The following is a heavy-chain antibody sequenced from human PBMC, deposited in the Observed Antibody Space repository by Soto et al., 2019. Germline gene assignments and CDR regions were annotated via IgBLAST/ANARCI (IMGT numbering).Heavy chain of an antibody. V-gene: IGHV4-34*01. CDR3: AGGPPYWSFAL. CDR1: GGSSRAYH. CDR2: FGYSGSL. J-gene: IGHJ2*01. Sequence: LQQWVHGLLKPSETLSLNCSVYGGSSRAYHWRWIRQSPGGGLEWIGEFGYSGSLNYNPSLRGRVAVSLDTSTNHFSLTMTCVTAADTAVYFCAGGPPYWSFALCGRGTLVTVS.